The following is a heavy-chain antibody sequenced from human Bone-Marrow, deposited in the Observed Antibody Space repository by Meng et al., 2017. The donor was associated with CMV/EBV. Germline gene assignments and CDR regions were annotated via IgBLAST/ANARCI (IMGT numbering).Heavy chain of an antibody. D-gene: IGHD3-3*01. CDR1: GFTFSSYE. CDR3: ARGGTDFWSGYYGYYGMDV. J-gene: IGHJ6*02. V-gene: IGHV3-48*03. Sequence: GESLKISCAASGFTFSSYEMNWVRQAPGKGLEWISYISSSNSTIYYAESVKGRFTISRDNAKNSLYLQVNSLRVEDTAVYYWARGGTDFWSGYYGYYGMDVWGQGTTVTVSS. CDR2: ISSSNSTI.